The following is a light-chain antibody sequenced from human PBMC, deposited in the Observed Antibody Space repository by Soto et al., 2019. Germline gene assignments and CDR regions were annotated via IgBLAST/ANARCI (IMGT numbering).Light chain of an antibody. CDR1: QGVRNN. CDR2: GAS. V-gene: IGKV3-15*01. J-gene: IGKJ1*01. CDR3: QQYNDWPQA. Sequence: EIVLTQSPCTLSLSPGERATLSCRASQGVRNNLAWYQQRPGQAPRLLIYGASTAATGIPDRFSGSGSGTEFTLTISSLQPEDFAVYYCQQYNDWPQAFGQGTKVDI.